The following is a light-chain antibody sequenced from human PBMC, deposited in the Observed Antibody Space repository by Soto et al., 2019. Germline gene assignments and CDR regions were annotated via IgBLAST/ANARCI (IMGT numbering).Light chain of an antibody. Sequence: DIQMTQSPSSLSASVGDRVTITCRASQSISSYLNWYQQKPGKAPKLLIYAASSLQSGVPSRFSGSGSGTDFTLAISSLQPEDFATYYCQQSYSTPQMTCGQGTKVEI. J-gene: IGKJ1*01. V-gene: IGKV1-39*01. CDR1: QSISSY. CDR2: AAS. CDR3: QQSYSTPQMT.